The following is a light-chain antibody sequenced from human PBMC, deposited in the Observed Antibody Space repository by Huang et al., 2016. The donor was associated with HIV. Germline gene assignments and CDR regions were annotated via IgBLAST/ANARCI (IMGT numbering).Light chain of an antibody. J-gene: IGKJ4*01. CDR1: QSVSSY. Sequence: EIVLTQSPATLSLSPGERATLSCRASQSVSSYLAWYQQKPGQAPRLHIYDASNRATGFPAMVSGSGTGTGFTRTISSLEAEDFAVDYCQQRSNWPTFGGGTKVEIK. V-gene: IGKV3-11*01. CDR2: DAS. CDR3: QQRSNWPT.